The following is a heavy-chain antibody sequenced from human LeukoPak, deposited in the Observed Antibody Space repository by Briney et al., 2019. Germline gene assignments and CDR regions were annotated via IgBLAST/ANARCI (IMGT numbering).Heavy chain of an antibody. J-gene: IGHJ5*02. CDR2: IYYSGST. CDR1: GGSISSGGYY. CDR3: ARKATGYSSSRGFDP. D-gene: IGHD6-13*01. Sequence: ASETLSLTCTVSGGSISSGGYYWSWIRQHPGKGLEWIGYIYYSGSTYYNPSLKSRVTISVDTSKNQFSLKLSSVTAADTAVYYCARKATGYSSSRGFDPWGRGTLVTVSS. V-gene: IGHV4-31*03.